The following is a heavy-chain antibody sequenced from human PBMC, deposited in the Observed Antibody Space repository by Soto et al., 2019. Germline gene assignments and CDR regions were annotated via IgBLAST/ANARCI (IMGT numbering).Heavy chain of an antibody. D-gene: IGHD5-12*01. J-gene: IGHJ6*02. CDR1: GFTFSGSA. Sequence: EVQLVESGGGLVQPGGSLKLSCAASGFTFSGSAMHWVRQASGKGLEWVGRIRSKANSYATAYAASVKGWFTISRDNAKTTAYLQMDSRRTEDTAVYYYTGIPISGYDWGYYYYGRDVWGQGTTVTVSS. CDR2: IRSKANSYAT. CDR3: TGIPISGYDWGYYYYGRDV. V-gene: IGHV3-73*02.